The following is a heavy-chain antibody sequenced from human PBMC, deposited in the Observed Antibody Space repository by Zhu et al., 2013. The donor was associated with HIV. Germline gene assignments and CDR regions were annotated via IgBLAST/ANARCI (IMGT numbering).Heavy chain of an antibody. CDR1: GYSFTSYW. Sequence: EVQLVQSGAEVKKPGESLKISCKGSGYSFTSYWIGWVRQMPGKGLEWMGLIYPGDSDIRYSPSFQGQVTISADKSYSTAYLQWGSLRASDTAMYYCARLYSNTHIDYWGQGTLVTVSS. CDR2: IYPGDSDI. CDR3: ARLYSNTHIDY. D-gene: IGHD6-13*01. J-gene: IGHJ4*02. V-gene: IGHV5-51*01.